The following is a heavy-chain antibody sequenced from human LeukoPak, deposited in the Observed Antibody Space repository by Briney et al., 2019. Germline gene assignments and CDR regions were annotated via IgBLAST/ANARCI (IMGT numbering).Heavy chain of an antibody. CDR2: IFYSGRS. Sequence: PSETLSLTCTVSGGSISSHYWSWIRQPPGKGLEWIAYIFYSGRSNYNPSLRSRVTISVDTSKNQFSLKLSSVTAADTAVYYCARGVYIAAAQYGYWGQGTLVTVSS. V-gene: IGHV4-59*11. D-gene: IGHD6-13*01. CDR3: ARGVYIAAAQYGY. CDR1: GGSISSHY. J-gene: IGHJ4*02.